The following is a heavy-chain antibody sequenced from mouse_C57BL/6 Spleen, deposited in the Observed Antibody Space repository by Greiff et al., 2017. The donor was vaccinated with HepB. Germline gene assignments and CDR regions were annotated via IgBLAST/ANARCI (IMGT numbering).Heavy chain of an antibody. Sequence: EVQLQQSGPELVKPGASVKISCKASGYTFTDYYMNWVKQSHGKSLEWIGDINPNNGGTSYNQKFKGKATLTVDKSSSTAYMELRSLTSEDSAVYYCATRRKYYYGSSLWGQGTSVTVSS. J-gene: IGHJ4*01. CDR3: ATRRKYYYGSSL. CDR1: GYTFTDYY. D-gene: IGHD1-1*01. V-gene: IGHV1-26*01. CDR2: INPNNGGT.